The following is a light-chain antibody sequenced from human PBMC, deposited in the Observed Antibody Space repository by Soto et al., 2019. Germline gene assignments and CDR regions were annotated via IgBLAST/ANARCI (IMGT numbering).Light chain of an antibody. CDR3: SSFTSSSTYV. CDR1: SSDVGSYNR. CDR2: EVS. Sequence: QSGANEPPSVSGCPGQSGTIPCSGTSSDVGSYNRVSWYQQPPGTAPKLMIYEVSNRPSGVPDRFSGSKSGNTASLTISGLQAEDEADYYCSSFTSSSTYVFGTGTKVTVL. V-gene: IGLV2-18*02. J-gene: IGLJ1*01.